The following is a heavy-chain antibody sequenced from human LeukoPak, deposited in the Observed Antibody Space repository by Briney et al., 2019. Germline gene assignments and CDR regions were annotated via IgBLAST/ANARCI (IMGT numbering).Heavy chain of an antibody. D-gene: IGHD2-15*01. CDR2: ISGSGGST. CDR1: GFTFSSYA. CDR3: AKAEYVVVAATGNY. J-gene: IGHJ4*02. Sequence: GGSLRLSCAASGFTFSSYAMSWVRQAPGKGLEWISAISGSGGSTYYADSVKGRFTISRDNSKNTLYLQMNSLRAEDTAVYNCAKAEYVVVAATGNYWGQGTLVTVSS. V-gene: IGHV3-23*01.